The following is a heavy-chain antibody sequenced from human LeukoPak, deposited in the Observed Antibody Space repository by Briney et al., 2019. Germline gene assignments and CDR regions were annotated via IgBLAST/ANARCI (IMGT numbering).Heavy chain of an antibody. CDR2: IIPIFGTA. Sequence: SVKVSCKASGGTFSSYAISWVRQAPGQGLEWMGRIIPIFGTANYAQKFQGRVTITTDESTSTAYMELSSLRSEDTAVYYCARGYYDSSGYYQLDYWGQGTLVTVSS. D-gene: IGHD3-22*01. CDR3: ARGYYDSSGYYQLDY. CDR1: GGTFSSYA. V-gene: IGHV1-69*05. J-gene: IGHJ4*02.